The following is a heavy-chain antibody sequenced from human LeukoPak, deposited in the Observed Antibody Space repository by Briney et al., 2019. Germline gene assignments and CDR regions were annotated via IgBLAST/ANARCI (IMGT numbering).Heavy chain of an antibody. J-gene: IGHJ4*02. V-gene: IGHV3-53*01. CDR1: GFTVSSNY. Sequence: GGSLRVSCAASGFTVSSNYMSWVRQAPGKGLEWVSVIYSGGSTYYADSVKGRFTISRDNSKNTLYPQMNSLRAEDTAVYYCEGGGGDLDYWGQGTLVTVSS. CDR2: IYSGGST. CDR3: EGGGGDLDY. D-gene: IGHD3-16*01.